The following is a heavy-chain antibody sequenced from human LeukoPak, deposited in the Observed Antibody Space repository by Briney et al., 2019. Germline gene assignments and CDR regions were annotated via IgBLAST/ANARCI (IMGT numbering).Heavy chain of an antibody. V-gene: IGHV3-7*03. J-gene: IGHJ4*02. Sequence: PGGSLRLSCAASGFTVSRHWMTWVRQAPGKGLEWVANIKEDGTNKNYVDSVKGRFTISRDNAKNSLYLQMNSLRAEDTAVYYCATPLDYYDSSGYHQGGDWGQGTLVTVSS. CDR1: GFTVSRHW. D-gene: IGHD3-22*01. CDR3: ATPLDYYDSSGYHQGGD. CDR2: IKEDGTNK.